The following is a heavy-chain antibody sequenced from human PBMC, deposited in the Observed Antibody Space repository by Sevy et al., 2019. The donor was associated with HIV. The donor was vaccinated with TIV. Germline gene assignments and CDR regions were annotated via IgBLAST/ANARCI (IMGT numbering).Heavy chain of an antibody. CDR2: IIPIFGTA. Sequence: SVKVSCKASGGTFSSYAISWVRQAPGQGLEWMGGIIPIFGTANYAQKFQGRVTITADESTSTAYMELSSLRSEDTAVYYCARMTTVTTWASYYYYGMDVWGQGTTVTVSS. CDR1: GGTFSSYA. J-gene: IGHJ6*02. V-gene: IGHV1-69*13. CDR3: ARMTTVTTWASYYYYGMDV. D-gene: IGHD4-17*01.